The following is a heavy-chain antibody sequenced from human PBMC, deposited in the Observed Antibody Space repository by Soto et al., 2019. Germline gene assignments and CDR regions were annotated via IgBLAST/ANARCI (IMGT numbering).Heavy chain of an antibody. CDR2: INPNSGGT. CDR3: ARDYVWGSYRNPYGMDV. Sequence: ASVKVSCKASGYTFTGYYMHWVRQAPGQGLERMGWINPNSGGTNYAQKFQGRVTMTRDTSISTAYMELSRLRSDDTAVYYCARDYVWGSYRNPYGMDVWGQGTTVTVSS. V-gene: IGHV1-2*02. D-gene: IGHD3-16*02. J-gene: IGHJ6*02. CDR1: GYTFTGYY.